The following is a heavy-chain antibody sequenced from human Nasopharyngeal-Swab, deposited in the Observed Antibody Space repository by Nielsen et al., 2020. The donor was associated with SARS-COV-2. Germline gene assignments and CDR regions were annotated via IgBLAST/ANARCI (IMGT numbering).Heavy chain of an antibody. V-gene: IGHV5-51*01. CDR2: IYPGDSDT. Sequence: VRQMPGKGLEWMGIIYPGDSDTRYSPSFQGHVTISADKSISTAYLHWSSLKASDTAMYYCARLNSYGSGSYFSLDYWGQGTLVTVSS. J-gene: IGHJ4*02. D-gene: IGHD3-10*01. CDR3: ARLNSYGSGSYFSLDY.